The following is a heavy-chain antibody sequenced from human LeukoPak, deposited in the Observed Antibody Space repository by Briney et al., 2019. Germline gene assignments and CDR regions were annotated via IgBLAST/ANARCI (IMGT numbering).Heavy chain of an antibody. CDR2: ISSSGST. CDR3: ARGPYSYDSSGAFDI. J-gene: IGHJ3*02. V-gene: IGHV4-4*07. CDR1: GGSITSFY. D-gene: IGHD3-22*01. Sequence: SETLSLTCTVSGGSITSFYWSWIRQPAGKGLEWIGRISSSGSTNYNPSLKSRVTISVDTSKNQFSLKLSSVTAADTAVYFCARGPYSYDSSGAFDIWGQGTMVTVSS.